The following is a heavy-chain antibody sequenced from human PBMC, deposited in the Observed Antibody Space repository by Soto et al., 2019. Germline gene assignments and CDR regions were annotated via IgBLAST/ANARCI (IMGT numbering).Heavy chain of an antibody. CDR1: GFTFSGSA. CDR2: IRSKANSYAT. D-gene: IGHD3-10*01. CDR3: TRSLVLLWFGELPGGNWFDP. Sequence: EVQLVKSGGGLVQPGGSLKLSCAASGFTFSGSAMHWVRQASGKGLEWVGRIRSKANSYATAYAASVKGRFTISRDDSKNTAYLQMNSLKTEDTAVYYCTRSLVLLWFGELPGGNWFDPWGQGTLVTVSS. V-gene: IGHV3-73*01. J-gene: IGHJ5*02.